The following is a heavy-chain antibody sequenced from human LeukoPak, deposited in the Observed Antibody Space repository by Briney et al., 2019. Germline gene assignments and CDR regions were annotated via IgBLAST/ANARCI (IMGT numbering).Heavy chain of an antibody. CDR2: IRPMNSDV. V-gene: IGHV5-51*01. CDR3: ARHSTVTTEAPHDY. Sequence: GESLKISCKGSGYNFNTYWVAWVRQLPGEGLEWMGIIRPMNSDVRYSPSFQGHVTISADKSISTAYLQWSSLKASDTAMYYCARHSTVTTEAPHDYWGQGTLVTVSS. D-gene: IGHD4-17*01. CDR1: GYNFNTYW. J-gene: IGHJ4*02.